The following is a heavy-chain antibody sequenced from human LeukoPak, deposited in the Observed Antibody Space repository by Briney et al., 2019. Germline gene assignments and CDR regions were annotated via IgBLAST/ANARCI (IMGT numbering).Heavy chain of an antibody. J-gene: IGHJ4*02. CDR1: GFTFDDYA. CDR3: AKGGTWELLPPYFDY. CDR2: ISWNSGSI. Sequence: GGSLRLSCAASGFTFDDYAMHWVRQAPGKGLEWVSGISWNSGSIGYADSVKGRFTISRDNAKNSLYLQMNSLGAEDTALYYCAKGGTWELLPPYFDYWGQGTLVTVSS. V-gene: IGHV3-9*01. D-gene: IGHD1-26*01.